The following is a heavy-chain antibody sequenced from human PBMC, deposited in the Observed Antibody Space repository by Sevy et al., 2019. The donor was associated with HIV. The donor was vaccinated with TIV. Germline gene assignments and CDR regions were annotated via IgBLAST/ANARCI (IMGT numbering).Heavy chain of an antibody. J-gene: IGHJ6*03. CDR1: GFTFSSYG. CDR2: IRNDGSNK. D-gene: IGHD3-3*01. Sequence: GGSLRLSCAASGFTFSSYGMHWVRQAPGKGLEWVAFIRNDGSNKYYADSVKGRFTISRDNSKNTLYLQMNGLRAEDTGVYYCARAYYDFWSGYYHMDVWGKGTTVTVSS. V-gene: IGHV3-30*02. CDR3: ARAYYDFWSGYYHMDV.